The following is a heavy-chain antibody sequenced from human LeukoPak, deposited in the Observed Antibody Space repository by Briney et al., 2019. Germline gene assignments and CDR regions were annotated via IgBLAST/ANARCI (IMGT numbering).Heavy chain of an antibody. CDR1: GGSFSGYY. CDR3: ARRDYSSSFYYYYYYMDV. J-gene: IGHJ6*03. D-gene: IGHD6-6*01. Sequence: PSETLSLTCAVYGGSFSGYYWSWIRQPPGKGLEWIGEINHSGSTNYNPSLKSRVTISVDTSKNQFSLKLSSVTAADTAVYYCARRDYSSSFYYYYYYMDVWGKGTTVTVSS. V-gene: IGHV4-34*01. CDR2: INHSGST.